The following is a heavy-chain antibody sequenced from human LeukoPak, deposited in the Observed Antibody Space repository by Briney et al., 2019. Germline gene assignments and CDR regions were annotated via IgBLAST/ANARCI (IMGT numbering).Heavy chain of an antibody. CDR3: AREPPRYSYGSYYFDY. CDR1: GFTFSSYS. V-gene: IGHV3-21*01. J-gene: IGHJ4*02. CDR2: ISSSSYI. Sequence: GGALRLSCAASGFTFSSYSMNWVRQAPGKGLEWVSSISSSSYIYYADSVKGRFTISRDNAKNSLYLQMNSLRAEDTAVYYCAREPPRYSYGSYYFDYWGRGTLVTVSS. D-gene: IGHD5-18*01.